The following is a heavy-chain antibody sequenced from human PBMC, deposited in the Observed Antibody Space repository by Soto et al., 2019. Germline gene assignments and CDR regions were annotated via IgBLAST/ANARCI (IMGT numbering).Heavy chain of an antibody. CDR3: AKDRFGIVGPVDY. V-gene: IGHV3-23*01. CDR1: GLIFSDYA. Sequence: EVQLLESGGNLVQPGGSLRLSCAASGLIFSDYAMSWVRQAPGKGLECVACISGSGGDTFYADSVKGRFTISRDNSKITLSLHMNSLRVDDTAVYFCAKDRFGIVGPVDYWGQGTLVTVSS. CDR2: ISGSGGDT. J-gene: IGHJ4*02. D-gene: IGHD1-26*01.